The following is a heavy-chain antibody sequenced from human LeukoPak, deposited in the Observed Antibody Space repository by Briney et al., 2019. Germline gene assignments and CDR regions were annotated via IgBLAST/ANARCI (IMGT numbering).Heavy chain of an antibody. CDR1: GFTFDDYA. J-gene: IGHJ4*02. V-gene: IGHV3-9*01. CDR2: ISWNSGSI. D-gene: IGHD6-25*01. Sequence: GGSLRLSCAASGFTFDDYAMHWVRQAPGGGLEWVSGISWNSGSIGYADSVKGRFTISRDNAKNSLYLQMNSLRAEDTALYYCATIAAYWGQGTLVTVSS. CDR3: ATIAAY.